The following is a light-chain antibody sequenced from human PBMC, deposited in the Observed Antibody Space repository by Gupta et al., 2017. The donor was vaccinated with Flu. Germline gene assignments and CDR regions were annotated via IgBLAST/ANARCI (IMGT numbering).Light chain of an antibody. V-gene: IGKV3-11*01. CDR2: DAA. J-gene: IGKJ4*01. Sequence: EVVLTQSPATLSLSPGARATLSCRASHSVGRYVAWYQQKPGQAPRLLVSDAADRAAGVPARFSGSGSGADFTLTISSLEPEDFAMYYCQQRSNWPPVLTFGGGTRVELK. CDR3: QQRSNWPPVLT. CDR1: HSVGRY.